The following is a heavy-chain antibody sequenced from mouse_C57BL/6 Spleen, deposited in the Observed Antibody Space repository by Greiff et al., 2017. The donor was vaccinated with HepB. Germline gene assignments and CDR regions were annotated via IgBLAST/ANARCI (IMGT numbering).Heavy chain of an antibody. D-gene: IGHD2-4*01. J-gene: IGHJ3*01. CDR2: IDPANGNT. CDR3: ASPIYYDYSWFAY. Sequence: QLQQSVAELVRPGASVKLSCTASGFNIKNTYMHWVKQRPEQGLEWIGRIDPANGNTKYAPKFQGKATITADTSSNTAYLQLSSLTSEDTAIYYCASPIYYDYSWFAYWGQGTLVTVSA. CDR1: GFNIKNTY. V-gene: IGHV14-3*01.